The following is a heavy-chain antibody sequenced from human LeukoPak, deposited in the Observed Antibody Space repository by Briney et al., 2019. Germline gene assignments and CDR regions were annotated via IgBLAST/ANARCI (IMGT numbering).Heavy chain of an antibody. CDR2: IKHDGSQK. Sequence: GGSLRLSCAASGFALSGYWMTWVRQAPGKGLEWVANIKHDGSQKYYVDSVKGRFTISRDNAKNSLYLQMNSLSAEDTAVYYCARDHPAPGQFFDYWGQGTLVTVS. CDR1: GFALSGYW. J-gene: IGHJ4*02. V-gene: IGHV3-7*04. CDR3: ARDHPAPGQFFDY. D-gene: IGHD6-13*01.